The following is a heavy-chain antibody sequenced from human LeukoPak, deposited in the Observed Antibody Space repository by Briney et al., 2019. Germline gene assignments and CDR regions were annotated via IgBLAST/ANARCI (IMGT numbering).Heavy chain of an antibody. CDR3: ARVQGRSGYCGSTSCHEGYYGMDV. V-gene: IGHV3-21*01. Sequence: GSLRLSCAASGFTFSTYSMNWVRQAPGKGLEWVSSISSSSSDIYYADSVKGRFTISRDNAKNSLYLQMNSLRAEDTAVYYCARVQGRSGYCGSTSCHEGYYGMDVWGQGTTVTVSS. D-gene: IGHD2-2*01. CDR2: ISSSSSDI. J-gene: IGHJ6*02. CDR1: GFTFSTYS.